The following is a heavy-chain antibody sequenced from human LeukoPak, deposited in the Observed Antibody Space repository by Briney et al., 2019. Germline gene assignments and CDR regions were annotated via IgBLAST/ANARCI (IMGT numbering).Heavy chain of an antibody. CDR3: ARENDYYDSSGYQY. V-gene: IGHV1-18*01. CDR1: GGTFSSYA. CDR2: ISAYNGNT. D-gene: IGHD3-22*01. Sequence: ASEKVSCKASGGTFSSYAISWVRQAPGQGLEWMGWISAYNGNTNYAQKLQGRVTMTTDTSTSTAYMELRSLRSDDTAVYYCARENDYYDSSGYQYWGQGTLVTVSS. J-gene: IGHJ4*02.